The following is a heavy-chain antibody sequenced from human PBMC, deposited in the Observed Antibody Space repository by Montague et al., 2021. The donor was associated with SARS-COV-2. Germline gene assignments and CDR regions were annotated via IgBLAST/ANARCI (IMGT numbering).Heavy chain of an antibody. Sequence: SETLSLTCAVYGGSFSGYNWCWIRKPQRQGLEWIWEINHSGGTNYNQSLTSQVTISMDTSTNQFSLKLSSVTAADTAVYYCARGVRQLGVRYFYYYIDVWDKGTTVTVSS. CDR2: INHSGGT. D-gene: IGHD6-6*01. V-gene: IGHV4-34*01. CDR1: GGSFSGYN. CDR3: ARGVRQLGVRYFYYYIDV. J-gene: IGHJ6*03.